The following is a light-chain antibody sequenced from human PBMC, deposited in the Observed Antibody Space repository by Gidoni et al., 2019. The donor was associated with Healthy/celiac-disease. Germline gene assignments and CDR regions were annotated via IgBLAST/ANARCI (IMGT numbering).Light chain of an antibody. V-gene: IGKV4-1*01. CDR1: QSVLYSSNNKNY. CDR2: WAS. J-gene: IGKJ1*01. Sequence: DIVMTQSPDSLAVSLGERATINCKSSQSVLYSSNNKNYLAWSQQKPGQPPKLLIYWASTRESGVPDRFSGSGSVTDFTLTISSLQAEDVAVYYCQQLGAFGQGTKVEIK. CDR3: QQLGA.